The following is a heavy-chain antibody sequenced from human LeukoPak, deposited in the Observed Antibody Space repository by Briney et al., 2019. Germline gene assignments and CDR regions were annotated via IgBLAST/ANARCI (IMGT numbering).Heavy chain of an antibody. Sequence: GGSLRLSCAASGFTFSSYAMSWVRQAPGKGLEWVSAISGSGGSTYFADSVKGRFTISRDNSRDTLYLQMNSLRTEDTAVYYCAKGYYDYVWGSYYFDYWGQGTLVTVSS. V-gene: IGHV3-23*01. CDR1: GFTFSSYA. CDR2: ISGSGGST. CDR3: AKGYYDYVWGSYYFDY. J-gene: IGHJ4*02. D-gene: IGHD3-16*01.